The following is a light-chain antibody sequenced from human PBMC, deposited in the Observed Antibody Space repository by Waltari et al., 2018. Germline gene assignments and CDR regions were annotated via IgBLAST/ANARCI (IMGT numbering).Light chain of an antibody. CDR2: EVS. V-gene: IGLV2-14*01. CDR3: SSYTSSSTYV. CDR1: SSAVGGYNY. Sequence: QSALTQPASGSGSPGQSLTVSCTGTSSAVGGYNYVSWYQQHPGKAPKLMIYEVSNRPSGVSNRFSGSKSGNTASLTISGLQAEDEADYYCSSYTSSSTYVFGTGTKVTVL. J-gene: IGLJ1*01.